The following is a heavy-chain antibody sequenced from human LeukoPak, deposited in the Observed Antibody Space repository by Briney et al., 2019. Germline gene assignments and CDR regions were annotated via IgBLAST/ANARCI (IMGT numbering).Heavy chain of an antibody. V-gene: IGHV1-8*03. CDR3: ARGWFPFFTMTESDWFDP. D-gene: IGHD3-22*01. J-gene: IGHJ5*02. CDR2: MNPNSGNT. CDR1: GYTFTSYD. Sequence: GASVKVSCKASGYTFTSYDINWVLQATGQGLEWMGWMNPNSGNTGYAQKFQGRVTITRNTSISTAYMELSSLRSEDTAVYYCARGWFPFFTMTESDWFDPWGQGTLVTVST.